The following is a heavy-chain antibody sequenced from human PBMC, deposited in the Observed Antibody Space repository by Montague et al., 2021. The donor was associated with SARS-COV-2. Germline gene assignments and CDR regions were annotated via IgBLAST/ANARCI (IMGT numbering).Heavy chain of an antibody. CDR3: ASEEVHYDILTGYLPAFFGMDV. CDR1: GGSISSSSYY. CDR2: IYYSGST. J-gene: IGHJ6*02. D-gene: IGHD3-9*01. Sequence: SETLSLTCTVSGGSISSSSYYWGWIRQPPGKGLEWIGSIYYSGSTYYNPSLKSRVTISVDTSKNQFSLKLSSVTAADTAVYYCASEEVHYDILTGYLPAFFGMDVWGQGTTVTVSS. V-gene: IGHV4-39*01.